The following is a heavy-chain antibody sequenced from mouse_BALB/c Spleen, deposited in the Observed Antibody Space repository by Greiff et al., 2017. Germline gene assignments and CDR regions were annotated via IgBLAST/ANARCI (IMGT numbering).Heavy chain of an antibody. CDR2: IYPYNGGT. D-gene: IGHD4-1*01. CDR3: ASPLTGTWFAY. V-gene: IGHV1S29*02. CDR1: GYTFTDYN. Sequence: EVQLQQSGPELVKPGASVKISCKASGYTFTDYNMHWVKQSHGKSLEWIGYIYPYNGGTGYNQKFKSKATLTVDNSSSTAYMELRSLTSEDSAVYYCASPLTGTWFAYWGQGTLVTVSA. J-gene: IGHJ3*01.